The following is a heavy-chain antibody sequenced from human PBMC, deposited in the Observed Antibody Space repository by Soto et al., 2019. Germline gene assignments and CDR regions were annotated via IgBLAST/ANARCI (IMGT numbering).Heavy chain of an antibody. V-gene: IGHV4-59*08. Sequence: QVQLQESGPGLVKPSETLCLTCTVSGGSISSYYWSWIRQPPGKGLEWIGYICYSGNTNYNPSLKSRVTISVDTSKTQFSLKLSSVTAADTAVYYCARRYGYSFDYWGQGTLVTVSS. CDR3: ARRYGYSFDY. CDR1: GGSISSYY. D-gene: IGHD1-1*01. CDR2: ICYSGNT. J-gene: IGHJ4*02.